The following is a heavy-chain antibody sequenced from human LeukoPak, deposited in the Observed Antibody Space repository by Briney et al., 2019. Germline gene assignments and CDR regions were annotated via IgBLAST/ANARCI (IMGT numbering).Heavy chain of an antibody. CDR3: ARDRGSYRFDY. J-gene: IGHJ4*02. Sequence: PSETLSLTCTVSGGSISSGGYYWSWIRQPPGKGLEWIGYIYHSGSTYYNPSLKSRVTISVDRSKNQFSLKLSSVTAADTAVYYCARDRGSYRFDYWGQGTLVTVSS. CDR1: GGSISSGGYY. D-gene: IGHD1-26*01. V-gene: IGHV4-30-2*01. CDR2: IYHSGST.